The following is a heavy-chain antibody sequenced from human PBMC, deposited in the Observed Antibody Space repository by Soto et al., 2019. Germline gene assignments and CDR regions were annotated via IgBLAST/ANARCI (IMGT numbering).Heavy chain of an antibody. CDR1: GGSISSSSYY. V-gene: IGHV4-39*01. Sequence: SETLSLTCTVSGGSISSSSYYWGWIRQPPGKGLEWIGSIYYSGSTYYNPSLKSRVTISVDTSKNQFSLKLSSVTAADTAVYYCAISTILTGPFWFDYWGQGTLVTVSS. CDR2: IYYSGST. CDR3: AISTILTGPFWFDY. D-gene: IGHD3-9*01. J-gene: IGHJ4*02.